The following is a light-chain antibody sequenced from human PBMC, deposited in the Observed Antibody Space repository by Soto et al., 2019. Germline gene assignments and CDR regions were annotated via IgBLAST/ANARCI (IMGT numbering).Light chain of an antibody. J-gene: IGLJ2*01. CDR3: QSYDSSLSGHVV. CDR1: SSNIGAGYD. Sequence: QLVLTQPPSVSGAPGQRVTISCTGSSSNIGAGYDVHWYQQLPATAPKLLIYGNSNRPSGVPDRFSGSKSGTSASLAITGLQAEDEADYYCQSYDSSLSGHVVFGGGTKLTVL. CDR2: GNS. V-gene: IGLV1-40*01.